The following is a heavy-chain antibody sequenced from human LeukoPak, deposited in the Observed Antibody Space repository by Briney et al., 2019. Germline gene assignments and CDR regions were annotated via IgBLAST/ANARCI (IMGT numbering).Heavy chain of an antibody. V-gene: IGHV3-23*01. Sequence: GGSLRLSCAASGFTFSSYAMSWVRQAPGKGLEWVSAISGSGGSTYYADSVKGRFTISRDNSKNTLYLQMNSLRAEDTAVYYCAKDLGIVVVPAGSPGATFGPWGQGTLVTVSS. J-gene: IGHJ5*02. CDR1: GFTFSSYA. CDR3: AKDLGIVVVPAGSPGATFGP. CDR2: ISGSGGST. D-gene: IGHD2-2*01.